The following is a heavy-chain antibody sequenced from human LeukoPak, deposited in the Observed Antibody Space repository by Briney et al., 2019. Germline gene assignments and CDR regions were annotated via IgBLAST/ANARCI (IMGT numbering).Heavy chain of an antibody. J-gene: IGHJ4*02. V-gene: IGHV3-23*01. CDR3: VEDLVATVVTQALDY. CDR2: IISGSTGNT. Sequence: GGSLILSCVASACTFSSYAMSWVRQAPGKGLEWVSSIISGSTGNTYYADSVKGRFTMSRDNSKNTLALQMNSLRAEDTAVYYCVEDLVATVVTQALDYWGQGTLVTVSS. D-gene: IGHD4-23*01. CDR1: ACTFSSYA.